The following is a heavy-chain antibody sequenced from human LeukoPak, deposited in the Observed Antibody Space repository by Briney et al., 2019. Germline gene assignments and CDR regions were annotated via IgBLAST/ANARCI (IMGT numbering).Heavy chain of an antibody. Sequence: GGSLRLSCAASGFTFTNYWMSWVRQAPGKGLELVANIKQDRSEKYYVDSVKGRFTISRDNAKNSLYLQMNSLRADDTAVYYCAGLDAAMPDAFDIWGQGTTVTVSS. J-gene: IGHJ3*02. V-gene: IGHV3-7*01. CDR3: AGLDAAMPDAFDI. D-gene: IGHD5-18*01. CDR1: GFTFTNYW. CDR2: IKQDRSEK.